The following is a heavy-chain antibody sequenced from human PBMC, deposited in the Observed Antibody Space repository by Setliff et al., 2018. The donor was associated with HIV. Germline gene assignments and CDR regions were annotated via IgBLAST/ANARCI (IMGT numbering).Heavy chain of an antibody. Sequence: SETLSLTCAVSGYAISSSGYYWGWIRQPPGKGLEWIGSIYHSGSTYYNPSPKSRVTLSVDTSKNQFSLKLSSVTAADTAMYYCARQIETYYYASSGYPAYFDYWGQGTLVTVSS. J-gene: IGHJ4*02. D-gene: IGHD3-22*01. CDR2: IYHSGST. CDR1: GYAISSSGYY. V-gene: IGHV4-38-2*01. CDR3: ARQIETYYYASSGYPAYFDY.